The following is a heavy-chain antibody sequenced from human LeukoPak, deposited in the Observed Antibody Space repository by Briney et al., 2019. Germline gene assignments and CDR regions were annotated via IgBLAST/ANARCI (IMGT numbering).Heavy chain of an antibody. V-gene: IGHV3-11*01. Sequence: GGSLRLSCAASGFTFSDFYMSWIRQAPGKGLEWVSYISSSGSIIYYADSVKGRFSISRDNVKNSLFLQMNSLRAEDTAVYYCAKGDIVVVVESYFDYWGQGTLVTVSS. CDR1: GFTFSDFY. CDR2: ISSSGSII. D-gene: IGHD2-15*01. CDR3: AKGDIVVVVESYFDY. J-gene: IGHJ4*02.